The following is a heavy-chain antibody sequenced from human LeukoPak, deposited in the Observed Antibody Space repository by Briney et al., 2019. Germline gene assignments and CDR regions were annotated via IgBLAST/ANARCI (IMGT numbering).Heavy chain of an antibody. Sequence: GGSLRLSCAASGFTFSSYSMNWVRQAPGKGLEWVANIKQDGSEKYYVDSVKGRFTISRDNAKNSLYLQMNSLRAEDTAVYYCASVVLRYFDWSFYFDYWGQGTLVTVSS. J-gene: IGHJ4*02. CDR3: ASVVLRYFDWSFYFDY. CDR2: IKQDGSEK. D-gene: IGHD3-9*01. V-gene: IGHV3-7*01. CDR1: GFTFSSYS.